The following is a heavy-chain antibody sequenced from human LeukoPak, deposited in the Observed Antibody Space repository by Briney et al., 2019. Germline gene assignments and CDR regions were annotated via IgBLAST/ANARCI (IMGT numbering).Heavy chain of an antibody. J-gene: IGHJ5*02. D-gene: IGHD6-6*01. CDR2: INHSGST. V-gene: IGHV4-34*01. CDR1: GGSFSGYY. Sequence: SETLSLTCAVYGGSFSGYYWSWIRQPPGKGLEWIGEINHSGSTNYNPSLKSRVTIPVDTSKNQFSLKLSSVTAADTAVYYCAREEYSSSSPWFDPWGQGTLVTVSS. CDR3: AREEYSSSSPWFDP.